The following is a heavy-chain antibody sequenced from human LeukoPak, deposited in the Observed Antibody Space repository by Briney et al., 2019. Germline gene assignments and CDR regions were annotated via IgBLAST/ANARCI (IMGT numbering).Heavy chain of an antibody. V-gene: IGHV4-59*08. CDR2: IYYSGST. CDR1: GGSISSYY. D-gene: IGHD3-22*01. J-gene: IGHJ3*02. CDR3: ARHRGRYYYDSSGLRGAFDI. Sequence: PSETLSLTCTVSGGSISSYYWSWIRQPPGKGLEWIGYIYYSGSTNYNPSLKSRVTISVDTSKNQFSLKLSSVTAADTAVYYCARHRGRYYYDSSGLRGAFDIWGQGTMVTVSS.